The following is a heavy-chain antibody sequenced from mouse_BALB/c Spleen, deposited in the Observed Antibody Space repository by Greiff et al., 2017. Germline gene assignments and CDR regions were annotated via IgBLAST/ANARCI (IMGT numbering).Heavy chain of an antibody. Sequence: QVQLQQPGAELVKPGASVKMSCKASGYTFTSYNMHWVKQTPGQGLEWIGAIYPGNGDTSSNQKFKGKATLTADKSSSTAYMQLSSLTSEDSAVYYCARYGYYYAMDYWGQGTSVTVSS. V-gene: IGHV1-12*01. D-gene: IGHD1-1*02. J-gene: IGHJ4*01. CDR3: ARYGYYYAMDY. CDR1: GYTFTSYN. CDR2: IYPGNGDT.